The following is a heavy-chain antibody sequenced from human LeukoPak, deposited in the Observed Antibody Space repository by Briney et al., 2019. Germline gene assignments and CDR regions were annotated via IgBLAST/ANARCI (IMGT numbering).Heavy chain of an antibody. V-gene: IGHV3-7*01. J-gene: IGHJ4*02. CDR1: GLTLSSYW. D-gene: IGHD6-13*01. Sequence: GGSLRLSCAASGLTLSSYWMSWVRQAPGKGLEWVANIKQDGSEKYYVDSVKGRFTISRDNAKKSLHLQMNSLRAEDTALYYCARGEEYSSSLYQCDYWGQGTLVTVSS. CDR2: IKQDGSEK. CDR3: ARGEEYSSSLYQCDY.